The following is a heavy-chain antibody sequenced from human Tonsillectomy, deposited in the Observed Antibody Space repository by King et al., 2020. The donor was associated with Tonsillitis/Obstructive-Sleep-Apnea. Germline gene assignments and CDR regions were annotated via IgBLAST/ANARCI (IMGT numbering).Heavy chain of an antibody. D-gene: IGHD4-11*01. CDR3: ARVPTVTDY. Sequence: VQLQQWGAGLLKPSETLSLTCGVYGGSFSDSYWGWIRQSPGKGLEWLGEINHSGSTTYNPSLKSRVTISIDTSKNQFSLRLRCVTAADTAVYYCARVPTVTDYWGPGTLVTVSS. CDR2: INHSGST. J-gene: IGHJ4*02. CDR1: GGSFSDSY. V-gene: IGHV4-34*01.